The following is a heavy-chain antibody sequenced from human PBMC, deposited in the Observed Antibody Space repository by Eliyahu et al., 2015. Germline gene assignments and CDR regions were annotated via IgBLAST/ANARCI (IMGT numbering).Heavy chain of an antibody. Sequence: EVQLFESGGGLVQPGGSLRLSCAXSGFSFSNYAMSWVRQAPGKGLXWVSGIXGGGGSTFYAGSVKGRFTISRDNSKNTLYLQMNSLRAEDTAIYYCAHSQWELLSHPSDFDYWGQGTLVTVSS. CDR2: IXGGGGST. CDR1: GFSFSNYA. J-gene: IGHJ4*01. CDR3: AHSQWELLSHPSDFDY. V-gene: IGHV3-23*01. D-gene: IGHD2/OR15-2a*01.